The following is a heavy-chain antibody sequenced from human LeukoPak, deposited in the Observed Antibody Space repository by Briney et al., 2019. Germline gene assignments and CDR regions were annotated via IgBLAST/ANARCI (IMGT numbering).Heavy chain of an antibody. CDR3: ASGHYDSSGYLGYFDY. Sequence: GGSLRLSCAASGFTFSSYAMHWVRQAPGKGLEWVAVISYDRSNKYYADSVKGRFTISRDNSKNTLYLQMNSLRAEDTAVYYCASGHYDSSGYLGYFDYWGQGTLVTVSS. V-gene: IGHV3-30*01. CDR2: ISYDRSNK. CDR1: GFTFSSYA. D-gene: IGHD3-22*01. J-gene: IGHJ4*02.